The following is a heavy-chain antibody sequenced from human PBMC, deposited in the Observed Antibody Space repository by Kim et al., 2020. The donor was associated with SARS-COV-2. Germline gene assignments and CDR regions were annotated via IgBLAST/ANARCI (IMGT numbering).Heavy chain of an antibody. CDR3: SRDPRRVDY. D-gene: IGHD6-13*01. J-gene: IGHJ4*02. V-gene: IGHV3-11*01. Sequence: GGSLRLSCAASGFTISDYYMTWIRQAPGRGLEWVSYISGSGSDINYADSVKGRFTISRDNAKNSLYLQMNSLRVEDTAVYYCSRDPRRVDYWGQGTLVTVSS. CDR1: GFTISDYY. CDR2: ISGSGSDI.